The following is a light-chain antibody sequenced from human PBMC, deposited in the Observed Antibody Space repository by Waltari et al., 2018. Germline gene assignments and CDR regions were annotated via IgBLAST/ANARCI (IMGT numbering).Light chain of an antibody. CDR3: QQRYSWPPIT. J-gene: IGKJ5*01. CDR2: DAF. V-gene: IGKV3-11*01. Sequence: EIVLTQSPATLSLSPGERATLSCRASQSVVSYLAWYQQKPGQAPRPLIYDAFNMATGTPARFSGSGSGTDFTLTISSLEPEDFAVYYCQQRYSWPPITFGQGTRLEIK. CDR1: QSVVSY.